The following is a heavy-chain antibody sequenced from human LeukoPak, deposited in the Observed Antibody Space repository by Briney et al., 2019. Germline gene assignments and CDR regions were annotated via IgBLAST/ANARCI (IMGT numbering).Heavy chain of an antibody. J-gene: IGHJ6*03. D-gene: IGHD5-18*01. CDR3: ARDRVVDTTDYYMDV. V-gene: IGHV1-46*01. Sequence: GASVKVSCKASGYTFTSYYMYWVRQAPGQGLEWMGIINPSGGSTSYAQKFQGRVTVTRDTSTSTVYMELSSLRSEDTAVYYCARDRVVDTTDYYMDVWGKGTTVTVSS. CDR2: INPSGGST. CDR1: GYTFTSYY.